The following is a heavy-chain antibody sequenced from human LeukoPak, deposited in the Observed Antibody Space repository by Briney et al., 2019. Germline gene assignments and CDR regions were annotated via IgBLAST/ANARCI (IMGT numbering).Heavy chain of an antibody. CDR3: AKDIEHFDS. CDR1: GFIFRNFA. Sequence: GGSLRLSCAASGFIFRNFAMSWVRQAPGKGLEWVSGLSVGGEKTFYAGSVKGRFTISRDDSNATLFLQMNSLRIEDTAVYYCAKDIEHFDSWGQGTLATVSS. D-gene: IGHD3-16*02. J-gene: IGHJ4*02. V-gene: IGHV3-23*01. CDR2: LSVGGEKT.